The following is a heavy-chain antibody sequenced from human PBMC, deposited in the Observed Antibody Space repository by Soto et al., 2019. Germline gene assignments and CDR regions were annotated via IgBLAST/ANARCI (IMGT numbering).Heavy chain of an antibody. CDR3: AVTSASGYSYGGLFDY. D-gene: IGHD5-18*01. CDR1: GGTFSSYA. J-gene: IGHJ4*02. CDR2: IIPIFGTA. V-gene: IGHV1-69*01. Sequence: QVQLVQSGAEVKKPGSSVKVSCKASGGTFSSYAISWVRQAPGQGLEWMGGIIPIFGTANYAQKFKGRVTITAEESTSTGYMEMSSLRTEDTAVYYCAVTSASGYSYGGLFDYWGQGTLVTVSS.